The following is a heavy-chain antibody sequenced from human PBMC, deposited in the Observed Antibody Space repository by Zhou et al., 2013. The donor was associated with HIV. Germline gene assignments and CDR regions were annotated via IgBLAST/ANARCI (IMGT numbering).Heavy chain of an antibody. CDR3: ARDRGNSDWSASEAFDI. V-gene: IGHV1-24*01. Sequence: QVQLVQSGAEVKKPGASVKVSCKVSGYTLTELSMHWVRQAPGKGLEWMGGFDPEDGETIYAQKFQGRVTMTTDTSTSTAYMDLRRLRSDDTAVYYCARDRGNSDWSASEAFDIWGQGTMVTVS. CDR2: FDPEDGET. D-gene: IGHD3-9*01. CDR1: GYTLTELS. J-gene: IGHJ3*02.